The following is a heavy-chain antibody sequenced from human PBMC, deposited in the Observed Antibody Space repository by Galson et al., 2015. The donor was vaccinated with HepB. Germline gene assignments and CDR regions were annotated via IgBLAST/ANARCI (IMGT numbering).Heavy chain of an antibody. CDR1: GYRFSDYW. Sequence: QSGAEVKKSGESLKISCKGSGYRFSDYWIAWVRQMPGKGLEWMGFIYPGDSQTRYSPSFQGQVTISADKSISTAYLQWSSLKASDTAMYYCAKDLGAQDAFDIWGQGTMVTVSS. D-gene: IGHD1-26*01. V-gene: IGHV5-51*01. CDR3: AKDLGAQDAFDI. J-gene: IGHJ3*02. CDR2: IYPGDSQT.